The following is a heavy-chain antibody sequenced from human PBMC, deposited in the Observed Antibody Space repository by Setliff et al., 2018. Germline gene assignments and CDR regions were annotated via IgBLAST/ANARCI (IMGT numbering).Heavy chain of an antibody. V-gene: IGHV4-61*02. CDR2: IYSSGST. CDR1: GGSISSGSYY. J-gene: IGHJ5*02. CDR3: ARGAPGWELLSWFDP. Sequence: SETLSLTCTVSGGSISSGSYYWSWIRQPAGKGLEWIGRIYSSGSTKYNPSLKSRVTISGDTSKNQFSLKLSSVTAADTAVYYCARGAPGWELLSWFDPWGQGTRVTVS. D-gene: IGHD1-26*01.